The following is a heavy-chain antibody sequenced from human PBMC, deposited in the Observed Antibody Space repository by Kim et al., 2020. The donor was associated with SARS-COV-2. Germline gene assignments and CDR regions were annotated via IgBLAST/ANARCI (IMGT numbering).Heavy chain of an antibody. J-gene: IGHJ4*02. Sequence: GGSLRLSCAASGFTFSSYEMNWVRQAPGKGLEWVSYISSSGSTIYYADSVKGRFTISRDNAKNSLYLQMNSLRAEDTAVYYCARDDYSNRVDWGQGTLVTVSS. CDR3: ARDDYSNRVD. V-gene: IGHV3-48*03. D-gene: IGHD4-4*01. CDR1: GFTFSSYE. CDR2: ISSSGSTI.